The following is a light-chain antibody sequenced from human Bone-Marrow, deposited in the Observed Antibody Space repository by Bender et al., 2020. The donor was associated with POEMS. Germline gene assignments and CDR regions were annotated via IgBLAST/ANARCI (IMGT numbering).Light chain of an antibody. CDR1: GSNIGGYP. J-gene: IGLJ3*02. Sequence: QSVLTQPPSVSGTPGQRVTISCSGSGSNIGGYPVNWYQQLPGTAPRLLIYTNNERPSGVPDRFSGSKSGTSASLAINGLQSDEEAICCGVAWDASLNGWVFGGGTKLTVL. CDR3: VAWDASLNGWV. V-gene: IGLV1-44*01. CDR2: TNN.